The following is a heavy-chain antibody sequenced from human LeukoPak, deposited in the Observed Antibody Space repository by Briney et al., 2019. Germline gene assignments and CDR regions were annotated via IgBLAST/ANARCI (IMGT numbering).Heavy chain of an antibody. D-gene: IGHD6-13*01. J-gene: IGHJ4*02. V-gene: IGHV3-21*01. CDR3: ARGIAAFDY. CDR2: ISSSSRFI. Sequence: GGSLRLSCAASGFTFSNAWMNWVRQAPGKGLEWVSSISSSSRFIYYADSVKGRFTISRDNAKNSLYLQMNSLRAEDTAVYYCARGIAAFDYWGQGTLVTVSS. CDR1: GFTFSNAW.